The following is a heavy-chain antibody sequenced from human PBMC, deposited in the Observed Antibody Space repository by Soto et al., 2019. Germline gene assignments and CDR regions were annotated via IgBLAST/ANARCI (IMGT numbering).Heavy chain of an antibody. J-gene: IGHJ6*02. Sequence: SETLSLTCIVSGGSITRGRYYWGWIRQPPGKGLEWIGYVFYTGRANYNASLKSRVSISLDTSNYQFSLKLSSVTAADTAVYYCARNGDGRMTTNPYYYNGMDVWGPGTTVTVSS. V-gene: IGHV4-61*01. CDR3: ARNGDGRMTTNPYYYNGMDV. CDR2: VFYTGRA. CDR1: GGSITRGRYY. D-gene: IGHD4-4*01.